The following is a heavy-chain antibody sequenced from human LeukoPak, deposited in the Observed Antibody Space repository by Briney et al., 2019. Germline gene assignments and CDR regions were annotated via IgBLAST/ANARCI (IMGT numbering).Heavy chain of an antibody. CDR1: GFTFSSYG. Sequence: GGSLRLSCAASGFTFSSYGMHWVRQAPGKGLGWVAFIRYDGSNKYYADSVKGRFTISRDNSKNTLYLQMTSLRAEDTAVYYCVSGGSYAYYFDYWGQGILGTVSS. J-gene: IGHJ4*02. V-gene: IGHV3-30*02. D-gene: IGHD1-26*01. CDR2: IRYDGSNK. CDR3: VSGGSYAYYFDY.